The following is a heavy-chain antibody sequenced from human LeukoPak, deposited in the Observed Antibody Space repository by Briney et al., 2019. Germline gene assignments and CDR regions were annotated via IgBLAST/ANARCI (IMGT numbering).Heavy chain of an antibody. CDR2: IYHSGST. J-gene: IGHJ5*01. Sequence: SETLSLTCTVSGYSISSGYYWGWIRQPPGKGLEWIGSIYHSGSTYYNPSLKSRVTISVDTSKNQFSLKLSSVTAADTAVYYCARDALGYCSGGSCGVVWFDSWGQGTLVTVSS. V-gene: IGHV4-38-2*02. D-gene: IGHD2-15*01. CDR1: GYSISSGYY. CDR3: ARDALGYCSGGSCGVVWFDS.